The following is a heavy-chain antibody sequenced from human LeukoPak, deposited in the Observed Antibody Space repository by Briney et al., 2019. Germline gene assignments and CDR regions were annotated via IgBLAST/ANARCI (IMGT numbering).Heavy chain of an antibody. V-gene: IGHV3-53*01. J-gene: IGHJ4*02. CDR3: ARDPLDY. Sequence: PGGSLRLSCAASGFTVSSNYMSWVRQAPGKGLEWVSNIYSGGSTYYADSVKGRFTISRDNAKDSLYLQMSSLRDEDTAMYYCARDPLDYWGQGTLVTVSS. CDR1: GFTVSSNY. CDR2: IYSGGST.